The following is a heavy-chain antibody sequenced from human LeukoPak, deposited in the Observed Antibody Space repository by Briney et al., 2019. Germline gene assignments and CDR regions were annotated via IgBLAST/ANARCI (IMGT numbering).Heavy chain of an antibody. D-gene: IGHD6-13*01. CDR1: GFTFSSYS. CDR2: ISSSSSTI. Sequence: HPGGSLRLSCAASGFTFSSYSMNWVRQAPGKGLEWVSYISSSSSTIYYADSVKGRFTISRDNAKNSLYLQMNSLRAEDTAVYYCARDRLIAAAGTNWFDPWGQGTLVTVSS. J-gene: IGHJ5*02. V-gene: IGHV3-48*01. CDR3: ARDRLIAAAGTNWFDP.